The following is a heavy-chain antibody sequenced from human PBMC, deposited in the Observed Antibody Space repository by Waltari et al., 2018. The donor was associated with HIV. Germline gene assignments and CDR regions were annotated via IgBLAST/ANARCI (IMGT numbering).Heavy chain of an antibody. CDR3: ARHYAWFDILTGSPPTYYFDS. D-gene: IGHD3-9*01. J-gene: IGHJ4*02. V-gene: IGHV4-39*01. CDR2: IYYSGLS. Sequence: KLQQSGPRLVKPSETLSLTCSVSGDSINSRTYYWGWIRQPPGKGLEYLGSIYYSGLSNYNPPLNSRLTWSADTSKNQFSLRLIAVTATDTGVYYCARHYAWFDILTGSPPTYYFDSWGPGTLVTVSS. CDR1: GDSINSRTYY.